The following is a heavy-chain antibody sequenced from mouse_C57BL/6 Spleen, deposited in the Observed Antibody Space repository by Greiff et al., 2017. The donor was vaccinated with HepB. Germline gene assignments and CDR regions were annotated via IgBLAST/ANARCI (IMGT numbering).Heavy chain of an antibody. CDR1: GYSFTGYF. CDR3: AKGFHDYAMDY. V-gene: IGHV1-20*01. Sequence: VQLQQSGPELVKPGASVKISCKASGYSFTGYFMNWVMQSHGKSLEWIGRINPYNGDTFYNQKFKGKATLTVDKSSSTAHMELRSLTSEDSAVYYCAKGFHDYAMDYWGQGTSVTVSS. D-gene: IGHD1-2*01. J-gene: IGHJ4*01. CDR2: INPYNGDT.